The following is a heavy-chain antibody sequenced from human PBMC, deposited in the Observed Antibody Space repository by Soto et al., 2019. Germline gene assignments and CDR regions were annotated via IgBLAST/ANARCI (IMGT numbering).Heavy chain of an antibody. Sequence: QVQLQESGPRLVKPSETLSLTCSVSGDSICSYYWSWIRQPPGKGLEWIGYIYYSGSTNYNPSFKSRVTISVDTPKNQFSLKLTSVTAADTAVYYCARGVATIGPWGQGTLVTVSS. J-gene: IGHJ5*02. D-gene: IGHD5-12*01. CDR2: IYYSGST. CDR3: ARGVATIGP. V-gene: IGHV4-59*01. CDR1: GDSICSYY.